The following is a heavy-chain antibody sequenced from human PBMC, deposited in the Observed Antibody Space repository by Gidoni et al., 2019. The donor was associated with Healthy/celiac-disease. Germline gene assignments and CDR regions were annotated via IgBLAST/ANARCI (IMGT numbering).Heavy chain of an antibody. CDR1: GGSISSYY. J-gene: IGHJ6*02. CDR3: ARGYYYYGMDV. Sequence: QVQLQESAPGLVKPSATLSLTCTVSGGSISSYYWSWMRQPPGKGLEWIGYIYYSRSTNYNPSLKSRVTISVDTSKNQFSLKLSSVTAADTAVYYCARGYYYYGMDVWGQGTTVTVSS. V-gene: IGHV4-59*01. CDR2: IYYSRST.